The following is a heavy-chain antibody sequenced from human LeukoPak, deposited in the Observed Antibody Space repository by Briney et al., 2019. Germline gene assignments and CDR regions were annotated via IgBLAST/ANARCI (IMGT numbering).Heavy chain of an antibody. Sequence: KSSETLSLACAVYGGSFSGYYWSWIRQPPGKGLEWIGEINHSGSTNCNPSLKSRVTISVDTSKNQFSLKLSSVTAADTAVYSCARASHRLSEPFDYWGQGTLVTVSS. J-gene: IGHJ4*02. CDR1: GGSFSGYY. CDR2: INHSGST. CDR3: ARASHRLSEPFDY. D-gene: IGHD2-2*01. V-gene: IGHV4-34*01.